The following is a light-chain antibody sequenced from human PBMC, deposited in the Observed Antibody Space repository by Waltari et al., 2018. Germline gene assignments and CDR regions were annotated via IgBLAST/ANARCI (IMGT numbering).Light chain of an antibody. V-gene: IGKV3-20*01. CDR2: GAS. CDR1: QSVSSSC. CDR3: QQYGNSPLLT. Sequence: EIVLTQSPGTLSLSPGERATLSCRASQSVSSSCLAWYQQKPGQAPRLLIYGASSRATGIPDRFSGSGSGTDFTLTISRLEPEDFAVYYCQQYGNSPLLTFGPGTKVDIK. J-gene: IGKJ3*01.